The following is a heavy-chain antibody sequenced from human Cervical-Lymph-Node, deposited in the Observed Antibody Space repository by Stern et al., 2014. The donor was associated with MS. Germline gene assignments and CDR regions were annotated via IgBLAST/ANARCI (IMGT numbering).Heavy chain of an antibody. J-gene: IGHJ6*02. CDR1: GFSLSNSG. Sequence: QVKLVQSGGGVVQPGRSLTLTCASSGFSLSNSGMSVVRLAPGKGLDRGAVMSFVGGNKKYRDSVKGRFSISRDMANNTLFLQMNRLRPEDTAVYYCMGVGDAMHVWGQGTTVIVSS. V-gene: IGHV3-30*03. CDR2: MSFVGGNK. CDR3: MGVGDAMHV.